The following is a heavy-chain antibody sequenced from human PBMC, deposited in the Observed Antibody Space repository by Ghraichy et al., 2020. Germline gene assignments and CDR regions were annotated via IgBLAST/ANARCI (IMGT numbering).Heavy chain of an antibody. J-gene: IGHJ6*02. CDR2: ISYDGSNK. Sequence: GGSLRLSCAASGFTFSSYGMHWVRQAPGKGLEWVAVISYDGSNKYYADSVKGRFTISRDNSKNTLYLQMNSLRAEDTAVYYCAKDLGCGGDCYYFSYYYYYGMDVWGQGTTVTVSS. CDR1: GFTFSSYG. D-gene: IGHD2-21*01. CDR3: AKDLGCGGDCYYFSYYYYYGMDV. V-gene: IGHV3-30*18.